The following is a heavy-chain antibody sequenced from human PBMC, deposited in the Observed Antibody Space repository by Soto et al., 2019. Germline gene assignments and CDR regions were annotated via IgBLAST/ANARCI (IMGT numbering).Heavy chain of an antibody. CDR3: VREGLTGDTSGWFVY. J-gene: IGHJ5*01. CDR2: ISASGADT. V-gene: IGHV3-21*04. D-gene: IGHD3-10*01. CDR1: GFTFSRYN. Sequence: GGSLRLSCVVSGFTFSRYNMNWVRQAPGKGPECVSSISASGADTTYAESVKGRFTVSRVNAKNSLLLQMNSLRVEDTALYYCVREGLTGDTSGWFVYWGQGTPVTVSS.